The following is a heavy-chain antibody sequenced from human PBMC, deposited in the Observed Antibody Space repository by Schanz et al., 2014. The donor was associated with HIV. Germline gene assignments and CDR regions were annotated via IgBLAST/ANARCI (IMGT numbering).Heavy chain of an antibody. V-gene: IGHV3-23*01. J-gene: IGHJ6*02. CDR1: GFTFSNYA. CDR2: MTTNGDRT. Sequence: EVQLLESGGGLVQPGGSLRLSCVVSGFTFSNYAMTWVRQAPGKGLEWVSVMTTNGDRTYYADSVKGRFTISRDNAKNSLSLQMNSLRDEDTAVYYCARSPSYGMDVGGQGTTVTVSS. CDR3: ARSPSYGMDV.